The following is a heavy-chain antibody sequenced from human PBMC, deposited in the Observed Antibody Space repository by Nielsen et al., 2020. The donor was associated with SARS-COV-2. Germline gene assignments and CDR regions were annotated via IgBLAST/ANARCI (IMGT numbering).Heavy chain of an antibody. J-gene: IGHJ4*02. V-gene: IGHV3-48*01. CDR2: ISSSSSTI. Sequence: GGSLRLSCAASGFTFSSYSMNWVRQAPGKGLEWVSYISSSSSTIYYADSVKGRFTISRENAKNSLYLQMNSLRAGDTAVYYCARGGRSGNAVVVAATATHENFDYWGQGALVTVSS. CDR3: ARGGRSGNAVVVAATATHENFDY. CDR1: GFTFSSYS. D-gene: IGHD2-15*01.